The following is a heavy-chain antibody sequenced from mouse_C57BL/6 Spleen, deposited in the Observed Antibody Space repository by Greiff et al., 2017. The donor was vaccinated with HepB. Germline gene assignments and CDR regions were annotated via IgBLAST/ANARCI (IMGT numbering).Heavy chain of an antibody. J-gene: IGHJ3*01. Sequence: VQLQQSGAELARPGASVKLSCKASGYTFTSYGISWVKQRTGQGLEWIGEIYPRSGNTYYNEKFKGKATLTADKSSSTAYMELRSLTSEDSAVYFCARDAHYDYDGTWFAYWGQGTLVTVSA. D-gene: IGHD2-4*01. CDR3: ARDAHYDYDGTWFAY. CDR2: IYPRSGNT. V-gene: IGHV1-81*01. CDR1: GYTFTSYG.